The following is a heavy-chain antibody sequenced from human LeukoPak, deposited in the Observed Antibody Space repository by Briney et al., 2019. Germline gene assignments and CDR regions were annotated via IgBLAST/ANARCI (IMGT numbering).Heavy chain of an antibody. CDR2: IRYDGGYK. J-gene: IGHJ4*02. CDR3: AKDSHRTGSYSGTYPYYFDY. Sequence: GGSLRLSCAASGFTFSTYGMHWVRQAPGKGLEWVAFIRYDGGYKYYAASVMGRFTIPRDISKDTLYLQLNSLRVEDTAVYYCAKDSHRTGSYSGTYPYYFDYWGQGTLVSVSS. V-gene: IGHV3-30*02. D-gene: IGHD3-10*01. CDR1: GFTFSTYG.